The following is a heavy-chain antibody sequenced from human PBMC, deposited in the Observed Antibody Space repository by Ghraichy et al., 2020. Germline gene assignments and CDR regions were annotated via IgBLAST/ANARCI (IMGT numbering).Heavy chain of an antibody. J-gene: IGHJ6*02. Sequence: GESLNISCAASGFTFSSYVLSWVRQAPGKGLEWVSGISGSGGSTYYPDSVKGRFTISRDNSKNTLFLQMNSLRAEDTAIYYCAKGIAAGTTTISYYYNGMDVWGQGTTVTVSS. CDR3: AKGIAAGTTTISYYYNGMDV. V-gene: IGHV3-23*01. CDR2: ISGSGGST. CDR1: GFTFSSYV. D-gene: IGHD6-13*01.